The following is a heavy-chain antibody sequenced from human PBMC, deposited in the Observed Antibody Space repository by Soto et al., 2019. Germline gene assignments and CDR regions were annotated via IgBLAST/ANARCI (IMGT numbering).Heavy chain of an antibody. J-gene: IGHJ4*02. CDR1: GFSFSSYS. Sequence: EVQLVESGGDLVQPGGSLRLSCVASGFSFSSYSMNWVRQAPGKGLEWVSDISSSSSTIDYADSVKGRFTISRDNAKNSLYLQMNSLRAEDTAVYYCARDREYCSGGRCYETGSDYWGQGTLVTVPS. CDR3: ARDREYCSGGRCYETGSDY. V-gene: IGHV3-48*01. CDR2: ISSSSSTI. D-gene: IGHD2-15*01.